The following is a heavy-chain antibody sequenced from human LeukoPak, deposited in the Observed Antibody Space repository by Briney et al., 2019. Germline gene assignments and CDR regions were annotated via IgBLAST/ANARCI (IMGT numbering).Heavy chain of an antibody. D-gene: IGHD6-13*01. J-gene: IGHJ5*02. Sequence: PSQTLSLTCTVSGGSISSGSYYWGWVRQPAGRGLEWIGRIYTSGSTNYNPSRKSRVTISVATSKNQFSLKLSSLTAADTAVYYCARDGIAAAGYLNWFDHWGQGTLVTVSS. V-gene: IGHV4-61*02. CDR3: ARDGIAAAGYLNWFDH. CDR1: GGSISSGSYY. CDR2: IYTSGST.